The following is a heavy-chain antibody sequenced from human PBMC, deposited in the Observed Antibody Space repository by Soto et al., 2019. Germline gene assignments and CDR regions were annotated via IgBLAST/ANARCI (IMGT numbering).Heavy chain of an antibody. D-gene: IGHD6-19*01. CDR3: SREGDPYSSGWFFYYGMDV. CDR1: GDSVSSNSAA. Sequence: PSQTLSLTCAISGDSVSSNSAAWNWIRQSPSRSLEWLGRTYYRSKWYNDYAVSVKSRITINPDTSKNQFSLQLNSVTPEDTAVYYCSREGDPYSSGWFFYYGMDVWGQGTTVTVSS. J-gene: IGHJ6*02. CDR2: TYYRSKWYN. V-gene: IGHV6-1*01.